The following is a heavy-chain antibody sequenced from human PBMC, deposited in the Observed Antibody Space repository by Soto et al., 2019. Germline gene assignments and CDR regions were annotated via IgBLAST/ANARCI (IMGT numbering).Heavy chain of an antibody. CDR3: ARRPHHKFDYSYGIDV. CDR2: IIPIFGTA. CDR1: GGTFSSYA. D-gene: IGHD6-6*01. Sequence: QVQLVQSGAEVKKPGSSVKVSCKASGGTFSSYAISWVRQAPGQGLEWLGGIIPIFGTANYAQKFPGRVTITADESTRTAYMELSSRRSEDTAVYYCARRPHHKFDYSYGIDVWGQGTTVTFAS. J-gene: IGHJ6*02. V-gene: IGHV1-69*12.